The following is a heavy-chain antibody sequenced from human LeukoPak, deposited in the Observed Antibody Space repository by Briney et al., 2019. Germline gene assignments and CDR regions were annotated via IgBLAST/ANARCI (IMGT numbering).Heavy chain of an antibody. CDR1: GFTVSSNY. CDR3: AREGVASGLDY. Sequence: GGPLRLSCAASGFTVSSNYMSWVRQAPGKGLEWLSVIYRDGSTYYADSVKGRFTISRDNSKNTLYLQMNSLRAEDTAVYYCAREGVASGLDYWGQGTLVIVSS. CDR2: IYRDGST. D-gene: IGHD6-25*01. J-gene: IGHJ4*02. V-gene: IGHV3-53*01.